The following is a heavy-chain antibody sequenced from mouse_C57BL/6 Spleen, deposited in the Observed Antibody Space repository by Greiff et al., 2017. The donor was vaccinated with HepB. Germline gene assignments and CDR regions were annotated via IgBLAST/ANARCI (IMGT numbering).Heavy chain of an antibody. CDR2: IDPETGGT. V-gene: IGHV1-15*01. CDR1: GYTFTDYE. Sequence: QVQLKQSGAELVRPGASVTLSCKASGYTFTDYEMHWVKQTPVHGLEWIGAIDPETGGTAYNQKFKGKAILTADKSSSTAYMELRSLTSEDSAVYYCTRREIYYGNYDWYFDVWGTGTTVTVSS. CDR3: TRREIYYGNYDWYFDV. J-gene: IGHJ1*03. D-gene: IGHD2-1*01.